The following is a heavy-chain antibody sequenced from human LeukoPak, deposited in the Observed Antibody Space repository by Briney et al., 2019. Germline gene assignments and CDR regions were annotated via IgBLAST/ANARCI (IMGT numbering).Heavy chain of an antibody. J-gene: IGHJ3*01. CDR2: IYHSGST. CDR3: ARVRNPDSFDV. CDR1: GDSISSGAYS. V-gene: IGHV4-30-2*01. Sequence: SETLSLTCAVSGDSISSGAYSWSWIRQPPGKDLEWIGYIYHSGSTYYNPSLKSRVTISLDRSKNQFSLELNSVAAADTAVYYCARVRNPDSFDVWGQGTMVTVSS.